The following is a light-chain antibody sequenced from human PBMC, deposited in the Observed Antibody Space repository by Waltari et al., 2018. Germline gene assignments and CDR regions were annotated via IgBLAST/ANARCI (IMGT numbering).Light chain of an antibody. Sequence: DIQMTQSPSTVSASVGDRVTITCRASQSISRWLAWYQQKPGKAPKLLIHKASSLQSGVPSRFSGSGSGTEFTLNITSLQPDDFATYYSQHYNSFSALFTFGPGTQVDIK. V-gene: IGKV1-5*03. CDR1: QSISRW. CDR3: QHYNSFSALFT. J-gene: IGKJ3*01. CDR2: KAS.